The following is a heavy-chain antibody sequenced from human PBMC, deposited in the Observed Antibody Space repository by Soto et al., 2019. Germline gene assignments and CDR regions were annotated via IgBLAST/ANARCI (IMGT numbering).Heavy chain of an antibody. CDR1: GFTFSNYG. Sequence: QVQLVESGGGVVQPGRSLRLSCGASGFTFSNYGMHWVRQAPGKGLEWVAIIWSDGSNKYYADSVKGRFTISRDNSKNTLHLQMDSLRAEDTAVYYCARRIYGTYGVDSWGQGTLVTVSS. CDR2: IWSDGSNK. D-gene: IGHD1-26*01. CDR3: ARRIYGTYGVDS. V-gene: IGHV3-33*01. J-gene: IGHJ4*02.